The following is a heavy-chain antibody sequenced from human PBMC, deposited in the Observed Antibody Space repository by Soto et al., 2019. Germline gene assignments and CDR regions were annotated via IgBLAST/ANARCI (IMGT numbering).Heavy chain of an antibody. J-gene: IGHJ3*02. V-gene: IGHV1-8*01. CDR3: ARDISYGSGHAFDI. D-gene: IGHD3-10*01. Sequence: ASVKVSCKASGDTFTTYDINWVRQATGHGLEWMGWINPNSGNIGYAQRFQGRVTMTRDTAIRTAYMEVSSLRSDDTAVYYCARDISYGSGHAFDIWGQGTMVTVSS. CDR1: GDTFTTYD. CDR2: INPNSGNI.